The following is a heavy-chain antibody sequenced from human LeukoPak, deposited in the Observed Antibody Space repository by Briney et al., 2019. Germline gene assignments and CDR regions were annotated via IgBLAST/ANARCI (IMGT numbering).Heavy chain of an antibody. CDR3: ARVTDDSSGYPDY. J-gene: IGHJ4*02. Sequence: SETLSLTCTVSGGSISSYYWSWIRQPPGKGLEWIGYIYYSGSTNYNPSLKSRVTISVDTSKNQFSLKLSSVTAADTAVYFCARVTDDSSGYPDYWGQGTLVTVSS. CDR2: IYYSGST. V-gene: IGHV4-59*12. CDR1: GGSISSYY. D-gene: IGHD3-22*01.